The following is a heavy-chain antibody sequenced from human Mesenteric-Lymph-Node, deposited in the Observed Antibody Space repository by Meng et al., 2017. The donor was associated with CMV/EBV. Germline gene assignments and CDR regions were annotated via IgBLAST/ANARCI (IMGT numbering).Heavy chain of an antibody. CDR2: ISSISSYI. CDR1: GSTVNSNS. CDR3: AKNLGHGCSGVYAYNYFAMDV. V-gene: IGHV3-21*01. J-gene: IGHJ6*02. Sequence: ETLSLTGAASGSTVNSNSMNWVRQAPGKGLEWVSSISSISSYIYYADSVKGRFTISRDNSKNTLYLQMNSLRAEDTAVYFRAKNLGHGCSGVYAYNYFAMDVWGQGTTVTVSS. D-gene: IGHD3-10*02.